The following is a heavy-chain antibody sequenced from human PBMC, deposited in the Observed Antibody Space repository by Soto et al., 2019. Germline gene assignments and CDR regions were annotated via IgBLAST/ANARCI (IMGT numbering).Heavy chain of an antibody. Sequence: EVQLLESGGGSVQPGGSLRLSCAASGFTFSSYAMSWVRQAPGKGLEWVSAISGSGGSTYYADSVKGRFTISGDNSKNAPYLQMNSLRAEDTAVYYCAKDPGQLEDYWGQGTLVTVSS. CDR3: AKDPGQLEDY. V-gene: IGHV3-23*01. D-gene: IGHD6-6*01. J-gene: IGHJ4*02. CDR1: GFTFSSYA. CDR2: ISGSGGST.